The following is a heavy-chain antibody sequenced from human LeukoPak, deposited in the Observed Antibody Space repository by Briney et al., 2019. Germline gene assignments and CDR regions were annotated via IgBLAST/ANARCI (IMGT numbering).Heavy chain of an antibody. V-gene: IGHV4-34*01. D-gene: IGHD1-26*01. CDR2: INHSGST. CDR1: GGSFSGYY. J-gene: IGHJ4*02. CDR3: ASGDSGAGY. Sequence: PSETLSLTYAVYGGSFSGYYWSWIRQPPGKGLEWIGEINHSGSTNYNPSLRSRVTISVDTSKNQFSLKLSSVTAADTAVYYCASGDSGAGYWGQGTLVTVSS.